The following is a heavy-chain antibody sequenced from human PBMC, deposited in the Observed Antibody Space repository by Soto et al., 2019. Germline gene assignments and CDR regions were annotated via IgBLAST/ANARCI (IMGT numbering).Heavy chain of an antibody. CDR3: ARERYCSGGSCSHTNWFDP. CDR2: TYYRSKWYN. D-gene: IGHD2-15*01. J-gene: IGHJ5*02. V-gene: IGHV6-1*01. Sequence: SQTLSLTCAISGDSVSSNSAAWNWIRQSPSRDLKWLGRTYYRSKWYNDYAVSVKSRITINPDTSKNQFSLQLNSVTPEDTAVYYCARERYCSGGSCSHTNWFDPWGQGTLVTVSS. CDR1: GDSVSSNSAA.